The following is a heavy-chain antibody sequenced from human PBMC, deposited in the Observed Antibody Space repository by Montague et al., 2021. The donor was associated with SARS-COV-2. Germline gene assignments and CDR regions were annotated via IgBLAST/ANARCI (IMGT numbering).Heavy chain of an antibody. J-gene: IGHJ4*02. CDR3: VRLRPGGSLSGDMYYFDY. CDR2: IDWDDDX. D-gene: IGHD5-12*01. CDR1: GGSFSSSIYY. Sequence: TLSLTCTVSGGSFSSSIYYWGWIRQPPGKALEWLARIDWDDDXXXSXXXKTXLTISKDTSKNQVVLTMTNMDPVDTATYYCVRLRPGGSLSGDMYYFDYWGLGTLVTVSS. V-gene: IGHV2-70*11.